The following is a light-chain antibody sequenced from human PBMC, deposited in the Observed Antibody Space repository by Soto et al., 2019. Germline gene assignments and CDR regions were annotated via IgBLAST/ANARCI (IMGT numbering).Light chain of an antibody. V-gene: IGKV4-1*01. CDR1: QSVLYSSNNKNY. Sequence: DIVMTQSPDSLAVSLGERATINCKSSQSVLYSSNNKNYLAWYQQKPGQPPKLLIYWASTRESGVPDRFSGSGSGTDFTLTISSLQAEDVVIYSCQQYYSTTLTFGGGTKVEIK. J-gene: IGKJ4*01. CDR2: WAS. CDR3: QQYYSTTLT.